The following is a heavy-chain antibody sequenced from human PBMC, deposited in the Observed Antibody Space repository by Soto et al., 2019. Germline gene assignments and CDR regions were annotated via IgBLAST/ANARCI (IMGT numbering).Heavy chain of an antibody. Sequence: PSETLSLTCAVYGGSFSGYYWSWIRQPPGKGLEWIGEINHSGSTNYNPSLKSRVTISVDTSKNQFSLKLSSVTAADTAVYYCARYYYYYGMDVWGQGTTVTVS. CDR1: GGSFSGYY. J-gene: IGHJ6*02. V-gene: IGHV4-34*01. CDR3: ARYYYYYGMDV. CDR2: INHSGST.